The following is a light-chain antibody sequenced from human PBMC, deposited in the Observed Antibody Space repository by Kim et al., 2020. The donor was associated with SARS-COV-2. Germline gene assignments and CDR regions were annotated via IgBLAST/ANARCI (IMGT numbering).Light chain of an antibody. V-gene: IGKV1-9*01. CDR1: QAISSY. CDR2: AAS. J-gene: IGKJ1*01. Sequence: ASVGDRVTITCRASQAISSYLAWYQQEPGKAPKLLIYAASTLQSGVPSRFSGSGSRTDFTLTISSLQPEDFATYYCQQHNSYPRTFGQGTKVDIK. CDR3: QQHNSYPRT.